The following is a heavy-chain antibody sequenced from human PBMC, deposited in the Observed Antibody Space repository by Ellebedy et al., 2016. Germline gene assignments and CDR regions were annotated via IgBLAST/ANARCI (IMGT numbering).Heavy chain of an antibody. CDR1: GFTFSTYS. V-gene: IGHV3-21*01. CDR2: ISSIISSSSYI. J-gene: IGHJ3*02. CDR3: ARAGGSATFDI. D-gene: IGHD1-26*01. Sequence: GESLKISXAASGFTFSTYSMNWVRQAPGKGLEWVSSISSIISSSSYIYYADSVKGRFTISRDNAKNSLYLQMNSLRAEDTAVYFCARAGGSATFDIWGQGTMVTVSS.